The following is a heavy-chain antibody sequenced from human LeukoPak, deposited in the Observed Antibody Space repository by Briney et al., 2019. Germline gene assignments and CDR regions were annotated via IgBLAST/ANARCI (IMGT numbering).Heavy chain of an antibody. CDR1: GYTFTSYW. Sequence: GESLKISCKTSGYTFTSYWIGWVRQTPGKGMECMGVIFPRDSDARYSPPFQGQVTISADKSTNTPYLHWGSLKASDSAMYYCVRSLPGTLLRGYGMDVWGPGTTVTVS. V-gene: IGHV5-51*01. CDR3: VRSLPGTLLRGYGMDV. D-gene: IGHD3-10*01. CDR2: IFPRDSDA. J-gene: IGHJ6*02.